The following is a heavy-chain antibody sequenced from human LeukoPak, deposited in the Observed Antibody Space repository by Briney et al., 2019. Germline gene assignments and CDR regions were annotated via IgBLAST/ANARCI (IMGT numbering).Heavy chain of an antibody. CDR1: GGSISSGSYY. CDR3: ARRYSYGALLDY. CDR2: IYTSGST. V-gene: IGHV4-61*02. D-gene: IGHD5-18*01. Sequence: SETLSLICTVSGGSISSGSYYWSWIRQPAGKGLEWIGRIYTSGSTNYNPSLKSRVTISVDTSKNQFSLKLSSVTAADTAVYYCARRYSYGALLDYWGQGTLVTVSS. J-gene: IGHJ4*02.